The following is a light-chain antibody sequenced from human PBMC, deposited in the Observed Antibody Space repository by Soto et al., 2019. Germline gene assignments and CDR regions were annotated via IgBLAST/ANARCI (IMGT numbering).Light chain of an antibody. Sequence: EIVMTQSPATLSVSPGERATLSCRASQSVGSNLAWYQQKPGQAPRLPISGASTRATGIPARFSGSGSGTHFTLTISSLQSEDFAVYYCQQYENWPPETFGQGTKLEI. CDR3: QQYENWPPET. J-gene: IGKJ2*01. V-gene: IGKV3-15*01. CDR1: QSVGSN. CDR2: GAS.